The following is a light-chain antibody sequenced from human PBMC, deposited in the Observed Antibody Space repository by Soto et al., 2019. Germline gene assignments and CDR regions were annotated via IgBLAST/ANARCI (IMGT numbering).Light chain of an antibody. CDR3: TSYTRSDIGV. V-gene: IGLV2-14*01. CDR1: SSDVGGYDF. J-gene: IGLJ3*02. Sequence: QSVLTQPASVSGSPGQSITISCTGTSSDVGGYDFVSWYQQRPGKAPKLIIYDVSHRPSGVSDRFSGSKSGNTASLTISGLQAEGEADYYCTSYTRSDIGVFGGGTKVTVL. CDR2: DVS.